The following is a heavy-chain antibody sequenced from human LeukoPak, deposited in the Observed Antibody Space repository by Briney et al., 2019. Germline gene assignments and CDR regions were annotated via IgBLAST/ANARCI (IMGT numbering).Heavy chain of an antibody. V-gene: IGHV3-30*18. CDR1: GFTFNDYF. J-gene: IGHJ4*02. CDR3: AKDGGTGRIAAPGADY. Sequence: GGSLRLSCTSSGFTFNDYFMSWIRQAPGKGLEWVALISYDGSNKYYTDSVKGRFTISRDDSKNTYLQMNRLRAEDTAVYYCAKDGGTGRIAAPGADYWGQGTLVTVSS. CDR2: ISYDGSNK. D-gene: IGHD6-13*01.